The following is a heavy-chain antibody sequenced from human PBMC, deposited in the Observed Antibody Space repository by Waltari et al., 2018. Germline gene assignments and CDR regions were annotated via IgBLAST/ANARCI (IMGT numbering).Heavy chain of an antibody. Sequence: VQLVQSGAEVKKPGAPVKVSCKASGYSFTNYGIPWVRQAPGQGLEWMGWVNPYNGNTNYEQKFQGRVTMTTETSTSTAYMELRSLRSDDTAVYYCARGSDYDYIWGSYRFDYWGQGTLVTVSS. D-gene: IGHD3-16*02. CDR3: ARGSDYDYIWGSYRFDY. CDR2: VNPYNGNT. V-gene: IGHV1-18*01. CDR1: GYSFTNYG. J-gene: IGHJ4*02.